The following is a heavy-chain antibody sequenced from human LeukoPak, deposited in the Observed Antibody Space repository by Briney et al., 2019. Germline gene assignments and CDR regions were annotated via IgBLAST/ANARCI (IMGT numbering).Heavy chain of an antibody. CDR2: IGYSAGDT. CDR1: GFTVSSYA. V-gene: IGHV3-23*01. Sequence: GGSLRLSCAASGFTVSSYAMTWVRQAPGKGLEWVSAIGYSAGDTYYADSVKGRFTISRDNSMNTLYLQMSSLRADDTALYYCAKDDDGHHHGVDHWGQGTLVTVSS. D-gene: IGHD4-17*01. CDR3: AKDDDGHHHGVDH. J-gene: IGHJ4*02.